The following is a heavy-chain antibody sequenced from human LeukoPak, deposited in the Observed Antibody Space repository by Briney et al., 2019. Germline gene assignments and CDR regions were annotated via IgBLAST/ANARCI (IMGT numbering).Heavy chain of an antibody. D-gene: IGHD3-10*01. CDR3: ARPSSYGSGTDP. CDR2: IYPGDSDT. Sequence: LGASLNFSCKGSGYSFTSYLMCVVRQMPGKHLEWTGIIYPGDSDTRYSPSFQGQVTISADKSISTAYLQWSSLKASDTAMYYCARPSSYGSGTDPWGQGTLVTVSS. J-gene: IGHJ5*02. V-gene: IGHV5-51*01. CDR1: GYSFTSYL.